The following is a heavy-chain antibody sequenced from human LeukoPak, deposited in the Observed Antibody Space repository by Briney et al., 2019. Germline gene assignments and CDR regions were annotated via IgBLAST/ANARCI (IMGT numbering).Heavy chain of an antibody. Sequence: GGSLRLSCVASGFDFSRHGMHWVRQAPGKGLEWVAVIWYDGSNKYHLNSVKGRFTISRDNSKNTLYLQMNSLRAEDTAVYYCAKEVDGASGTKIGYFQHWGQGTLVIVSS. V-gene: IGHV3-33*03. J-gene: IGHJ1*01. CDR3: AKEVDGASGTKIGYFQH. D-gene: IGHD1-26*01. CDR1: GFDFSRHG. CDR2: IWYDGSNK.